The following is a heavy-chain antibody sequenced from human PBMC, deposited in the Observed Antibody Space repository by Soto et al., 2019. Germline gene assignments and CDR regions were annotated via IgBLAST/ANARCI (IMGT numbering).Heavy chain of an antibody. V-gene: IGHV3-48*02. Sequence: EVQLVESGVGLVQPGGSLRLSCAASGFTISGNAMNWVRQAPGRGLEWVSYISSSSTNIHYADSVRGRFTISRDNAKNSLYLQMNSLRDEDTAVYRCARDLSWGSKWYYYMDVWGKGTTVTVSS. D-gene: IGHD3-16*01. CDR1: GFTISGNA. J-gene: IGHJ6*03. CDR3: ARDLSWGSKWYYYMDV. CDR2: ISSSSTNI.